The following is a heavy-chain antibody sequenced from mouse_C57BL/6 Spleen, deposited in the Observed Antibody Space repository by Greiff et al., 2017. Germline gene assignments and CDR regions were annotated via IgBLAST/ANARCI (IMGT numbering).Heavy chain of an antibody. CDR1: GFTFSSYG. V-gene: IGHV5-6*02. J-gene: IGHJ1*03. Sequence: DVKLVESGGDLVKPGGSLKLSCAASGFTFSSYGMSWVRQTPDKRLEWVATISSGGSYTYYPDSVKGRFTISRDNAKNTLYLQMSSLKSEDTAMYYCARRGYGSSDWYFDVWGTGTTVTVSS. CDR2: ISSGGSYT. D-gene: IGHD1-1*01. CDR3: ARRGYGSSDWYFDV.